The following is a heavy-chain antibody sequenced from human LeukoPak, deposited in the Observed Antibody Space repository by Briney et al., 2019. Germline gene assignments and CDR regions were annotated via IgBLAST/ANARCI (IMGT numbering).Heavy chain of an antibody. CDR3: AKDSTWRPFDY. J-gene: IGHJ4*02. Sequence: GGSLRLSCAASGVTFSSYSMNWVRQAPGKGLEWVSGIDGSGSVTYYADSVKGRFTISRDNSNNIVSLQMSSLRVDDTAIYYCAKDSTWRPFDYWGRGTLVTVSS. V-gene: IGHV3-23*01. D-gene: IGHD2-2*01. CDR2: IDGSGSVT. CDR1: GVTFSSYS.